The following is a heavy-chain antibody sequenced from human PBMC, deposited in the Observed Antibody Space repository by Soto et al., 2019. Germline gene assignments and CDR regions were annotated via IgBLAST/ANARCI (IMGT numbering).Heavy chain of an antibody. CDR1: GGTFSSYA. J-gene: IGHJ5*02. Sequence: SVEVSCKXSGGTFSSYAISWVRQAPGQGLEWMGGIIPIFGTANYAQKFQGRVTITADESTSTAYMELSSLRSEDTAVYYCASVGDSSGYYLNWFDPWGQGTLVTVSS. D-gene: IGHD3-22*01. CDR2: IIPIFGTA. CDR3: ASVGDSSGYYLNWFDP. V-gene: IGHV1-69*13.